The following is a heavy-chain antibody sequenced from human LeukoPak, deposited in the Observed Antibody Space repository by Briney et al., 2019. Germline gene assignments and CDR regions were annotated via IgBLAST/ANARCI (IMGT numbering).Heavy chain of an antibody. CDR3: ARGRRVVVHGWFDP. J-gene: IGHJ5*02. CDR2: IIPIFGTA. D-gene: IGHD3-22*01. V-gene: IGHV1-69*13. Sequence: SVKVSCKASGGTFSSYAISWVRQAPGQGLEWMGGIIPIFGTANYAQKFQGRVTITADESTSTAYVELSSLRSEDTAVYYCARGRRVVVHGWFDPWGQGTLVTVSS. CDR1: GGTFSSYA.